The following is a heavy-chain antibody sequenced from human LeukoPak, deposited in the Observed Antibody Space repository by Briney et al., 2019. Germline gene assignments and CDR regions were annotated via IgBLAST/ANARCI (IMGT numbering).Heavy chain of an antibody. V-gene: IGHV3-30*02. CDR2: IRYDGSNK. Sequence: GGSLRLSCAASGFSFSTYGMHWVRQAPGKGLEWVAFIRYDGSNKYYADSVKGRFTISRDNSKNTLYLQMNSLRAEDTAVYCCAKNYYDSSGYYRYYFDYWGQGTLVTVSS. D-gene: IGHD3-22*01. J-gene: IGHJ4*02. CDR1: GFSFSTYG. CDR3: AKNYYDSSGYYRYYFDY.